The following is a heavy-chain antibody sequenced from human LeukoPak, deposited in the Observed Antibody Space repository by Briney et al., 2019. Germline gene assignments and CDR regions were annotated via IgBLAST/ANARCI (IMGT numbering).Heavy chain of an antibody. D-gene: IGHD6-13*01. J-gene: IGHJ4*02. CDR3: ARDIIAAAGTLGY. V-gene: IGHV4-59*12. CDR2: IYYSGST. Sequence: PSETLSLTCSVSGGSIRNYFWSWIRQTPGTGLEWIGYIYYSGSTNYNPSLKSRVTISVDTSKNQFSLKLSSVTAADTAVYYCARDIIAAAGTLGYWGQGTLVTVSS. CDR1: GGSIRNYF.